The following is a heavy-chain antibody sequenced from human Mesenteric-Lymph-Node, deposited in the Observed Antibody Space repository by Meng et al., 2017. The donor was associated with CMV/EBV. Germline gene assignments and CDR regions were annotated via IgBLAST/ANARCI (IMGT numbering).Heavy chain of an antibody. Sequence: ETLSLTCAVYGGSFNNYWTWIRQPPGKGLEWIGEIHHSGNTNYNPSLKNRVTISLDTSKNQISLKLTSVTAADTAVYYCARGRTVNTWGQGTLVTVSS. CDR1: GGSFNNY. V-gene: IGHV4-34*01. J-gene: IGHJ4*02. CDR2: IHHSGNT. D-gene: IGHD1/OR15-1a*01. CDR3: ARGRTVNT.